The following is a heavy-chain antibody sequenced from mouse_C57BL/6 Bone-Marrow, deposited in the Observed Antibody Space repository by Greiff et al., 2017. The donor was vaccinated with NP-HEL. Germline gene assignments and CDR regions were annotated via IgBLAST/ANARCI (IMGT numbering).Heavy chain of an antibody. J-gene: IGHJ1*03. Sequence: VQLQQPGAELVRPGTSVKLSCKASGYTFTSYWMHWVKQRPGQGLEWIGVIDPSDSYTNYNQKFKGKATLTVDTSSSTAYMQLSSLTSEDSAVYYCARGGVITTVVATNFDVWGTGTTVTVSS. D-gene: IGHD1-1*01. V-gene: IGHV1-59*01. CDR2: IDPSDSYT. CDR3: ARGGVITTVVATNFDV. CDR1: GYTFTSYW.